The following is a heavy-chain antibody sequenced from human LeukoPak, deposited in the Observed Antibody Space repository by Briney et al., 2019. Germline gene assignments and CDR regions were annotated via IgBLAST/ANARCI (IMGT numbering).Heavy chain of an antibody. CDR1: GVTFSNYG. CDR2: ISSNGNDK. CDR3: TTKVIRGNSGDDYDD. D-gene: IGHD5-12*01. Sequence: PGGSLRLSRAASGVTFSNYGMHWVRQAPGKGLEWVALISSNGNDKLYGDSVKGRFTISRDDSKSTLYLQMNSLRVEDTAVYYCTTKVIRGNSGDDYDDWGQGTLVTVSS. V-gene: IGHV3-30*03. J-gene: IGHJ4*02.